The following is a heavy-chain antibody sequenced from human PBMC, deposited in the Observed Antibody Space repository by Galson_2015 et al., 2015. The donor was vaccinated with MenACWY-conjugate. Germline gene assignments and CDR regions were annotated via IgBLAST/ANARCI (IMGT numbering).Heavy chain of an antibody. CDR3: AREGGYCRGATCYSNAFDV. D-gene: IGHD2-15*01. CDR2: INAGNGNT. CDR1: GYTFTKYA. Sequence: SVKVSCKASGYTFTKYAMHWVRQAPGQRLEWMGWINAGNGNTKYSQRFQARVTISRDTPATTAYMELGSLRSEDTAVYYCAREGGYCRGATCYSNAFDVGGQGTMVTVSS. V-gene: IGHV1-3*01. J-gene: IGHJ3*01.